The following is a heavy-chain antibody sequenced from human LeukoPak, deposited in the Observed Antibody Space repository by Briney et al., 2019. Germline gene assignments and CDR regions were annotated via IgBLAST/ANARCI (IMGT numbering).Heavy chain of an antibody. V-gene: IGHV4-34*01. CDR1: GGSFSGYY. D-gene: IGHD3-22*01. Sequence: SETLSLTCAVYGGSFSGYYWSWIRQPPGKGLEWIGEINHSGSTNYNPSLKSRVTISVDTSKNQFSLKLSSVTAADTAVYYCARQTYYYDSSGYYSPSFDYWGQGTLVTVSS. CDR3: ARQTYYYDSSGYYSPSFDY. J-gene: IGHJ4*02. CDR2: INHSGST.